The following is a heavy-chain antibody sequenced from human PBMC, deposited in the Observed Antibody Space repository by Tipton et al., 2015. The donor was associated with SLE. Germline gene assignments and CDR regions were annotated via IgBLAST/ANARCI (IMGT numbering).Heavy chain of an antibody. Sequence: TLSLTCAVYGGSFSGYYWSWIRQPAGEGLEWIGYIYTTGSTNHNPSLKSRVTISVDTSKNQFSLKLSSVTAADTAVYYCARDRYSSGWYGGNFDYWGQGTLVTVSS. CDR2: IYTTGST. D-gene: IGHD6-19*01. CDR1: GGSFSGYY. V-gene: IGHV4-4*09. J-gene: IGHJ4*02. CDR3: ARDRYSSGWYGGNFDY.